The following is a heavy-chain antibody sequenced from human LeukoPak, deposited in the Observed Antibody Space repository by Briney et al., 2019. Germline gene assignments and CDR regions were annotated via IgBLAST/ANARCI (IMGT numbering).Heavy chain of an antibody. CDR3: ARKKGEKWPQGLPSAFDI. CDR2: INPNSGGT. J-gene: IGHJ3*02. D-gene: IGHD3-16*01. Sequence: ASVKVSCKASGYTFTGYYMHWVRQAPGQGLEWMGWINPNSGGTNYAQKFQGRVTMTRDTSISTAYMELSRLRSDDTAVYYCARKKGEKWPQGLPSAFDIWGKGTMVTVSS. CDR1: GYTFTGYY. V-gene: IGHV1-2*02.